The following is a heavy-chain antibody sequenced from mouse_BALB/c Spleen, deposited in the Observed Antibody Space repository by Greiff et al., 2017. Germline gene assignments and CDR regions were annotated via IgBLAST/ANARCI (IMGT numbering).Heavy chain of an antibody. J-gene: IGHJ4*01. CDR1: GYSFTSYW. CDR2: IDPSDSET. D-gene: IGHD4-1*01. V-gene: IGHV1S126*01. Sequence: VQLQQSGPQLVRPGASVKISCKASGYSFTSYWMHWVKQRPGQGLEWIGMIDPSDSETRLNQKFKDKATLTVDKSSSTAYMELRSLTSEDTAVYYCARTGSNWNAMDYWGQGTSVTVSS. CDR3: ARTGSNWNAMDY.